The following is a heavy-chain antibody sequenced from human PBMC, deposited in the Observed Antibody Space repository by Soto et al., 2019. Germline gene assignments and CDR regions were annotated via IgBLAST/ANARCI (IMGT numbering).Heavy chain of an antibody. CDR3: ARGGGSDSFDY. Sequence: SETLSLTCTVSGASISYGNYAWSWIRQTPGKGLEWIGYINHLETTFYNPSFESRLTLSIDRAKNQFSLNLNSMSAADRAVYFCARGGGSDSFDYWGQGILVTVSS. V-gene: IGHV4-30-2*01. CDR2: INHLETT. CDR1: GASISYGNYA. J-gene: IGHJ4*02. D-gene: IGHD1-26*01.